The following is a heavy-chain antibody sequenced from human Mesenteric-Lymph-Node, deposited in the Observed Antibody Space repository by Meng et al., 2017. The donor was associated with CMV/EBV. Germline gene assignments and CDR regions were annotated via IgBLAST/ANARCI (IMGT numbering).Heavy chain of an antibody. CDR3: ARDRVVRGGITSVDY. V-gene: IGHV1-18*04. Sequence: GYTFTNHGITWARKAPGQGLEWMGWIAADTGNTHYAQTLQGRVTMTADTSSSTVNMELRGLRSDDTAVYYCARDRVVRGGITSVDYWGQGTLVTVSS. J-gene: IGHJ4*02. CDR2: IAADTGNT. CDR1: GYTFTNHG. D-gene: IGHD3-10*01.